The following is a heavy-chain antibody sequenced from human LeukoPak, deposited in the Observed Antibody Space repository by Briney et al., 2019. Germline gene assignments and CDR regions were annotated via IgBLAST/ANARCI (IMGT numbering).Heavy chain of an antibody. Sequence: SEPLSLTCTVSGGPISDHYWSWIRQPPGKGLELTGHIHSTGNTFYNPSLKSRVTISLDTSRNQFSLRLSSVTAADTAVYYCARFSSGCSTASCYLDYWGQGTLVTVSS. V-gene: IGHV4-59*11. CDR1: GGPISDHY. CDR2: IHSTGNT. J-gene: IGHJ4*02. CDR3: ARFSSGCSTASCYLDY. D-gene: IGHD2-2*01.